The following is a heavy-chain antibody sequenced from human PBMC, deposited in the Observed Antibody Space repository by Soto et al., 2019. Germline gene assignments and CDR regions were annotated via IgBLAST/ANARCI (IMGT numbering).Heavy chain of an antibody. V-gene: IGHV1-2*04. Sequence: GASVKVSCKASGYTFTNYGISWVRQAPGQGLEWMGWINAISGGTNYAQKFQDWVTMTRDTSISTAYMELSRLRSDDTAVYYCARDLGIAAQDYYYYGMDVWGQGTTVTVSS. CDR1: GYTFTNYG. J-gene: IGHJ6*02. CDR2: INAISGGT. D-gene: IGHD6-6*01. CDR3: ARDLGIAAQDYYYYGMDV.